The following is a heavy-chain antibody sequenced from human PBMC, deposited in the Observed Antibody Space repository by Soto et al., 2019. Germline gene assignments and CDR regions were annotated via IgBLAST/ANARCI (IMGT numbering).Heavy chain of an antibody. J-gene: IGHJ4*02. Sequence: QVHLVQSGAEVKKPGASVKVSCKASGYTFTSYGITWVRQAPGQGLEWMGWISAHNGNTDYAQKLQGRVIVTRDTSPSTAYMELRSLRSADTAVYYCARGRYGDYCGQGALVTVSS. CDR1: GYTFTSYG. CDR2: ISAHNGNT. CDR3: ARGRYGDY. D-gene: IGHD1-1*01. V-gene: IGHV1-18*01.